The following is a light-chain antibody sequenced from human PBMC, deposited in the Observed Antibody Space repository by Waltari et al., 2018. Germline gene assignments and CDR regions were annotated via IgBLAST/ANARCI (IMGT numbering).Light chain of an antibody. CDR3: QVYVDSYLNGDVFDFN. CDR2: DAS. J-gene: IGKJ5*01. CDR1: QTLFGAS. Sequence: VLTQSPDTLSLSPGERATLSCGASQTLFGASGAWYHQRHGQPPRLLIFDASLRATGIPDRCSGRGSGANFTLTMYRLEPDDYGVYFCQVYVDSYLNGDVFDFNFGPGTRLEMK. V-gene: IGKV3-20*01.